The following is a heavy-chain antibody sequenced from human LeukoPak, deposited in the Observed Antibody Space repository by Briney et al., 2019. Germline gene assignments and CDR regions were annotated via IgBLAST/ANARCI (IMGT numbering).Heavy chain of an antibody. V-gene: IGHV1-69*01. CDR3: ARQWLGEYGMDV. D-gene: IGHD6-19*01. Sequence: SVKVSCKASGGTFSSYAISWVRQAPGQGLEWMGGIIPIFGTANYAQKFQGRVTITADESTSTAYMELSSLRSEDTAVYYCARQWLGEYGMDVWGKGTTVTVSS. J-gene: IGHJ6*04. CDR2: IIPIFGTA. CDR1: GGTFSSYA.